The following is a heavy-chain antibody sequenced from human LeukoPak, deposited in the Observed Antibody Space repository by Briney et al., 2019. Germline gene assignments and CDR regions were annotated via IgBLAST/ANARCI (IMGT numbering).Heavy chain of an antibody. CDR2: INHSGST. CDR1: GGSFSGYY. Sequence: SETLSLTCAVYGGSFSGYYWSWIRQPPRKGLEGIGEINHSGSTNYNPSLKSRVTISVDTSKNQFSLKLSSVTAADTGVYYCARTNYDYVWGSYRQTHFDYWGQGALVTVSS. V-gene: IGHV4-34*01. CDR3: ARTNYDYVWGSYRQTHFDY. J-gene: IGHJ4*02. D-gene: IGHD3-16*02.